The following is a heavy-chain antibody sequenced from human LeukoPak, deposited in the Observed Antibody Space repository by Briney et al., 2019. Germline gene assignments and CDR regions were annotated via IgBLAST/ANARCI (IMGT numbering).Heavy chain of an antibody. D-gene: IGHD3-22*01. V-gene: IGHV1-69*01. CDR2: IIPIFGTA. J-gene: IGHJ4*02. CDR3: AREEHYYDSSGYRYDY. Sequence: SVKVSCKASGGTFSSYAISWMRQAPGQGLEWMGGIIPIFGTANYAQKFQGRVTITADESTSTAYMELSSLRSEDTAVYYCAREEHYYDSSGYRYDYWGQGTLVTVSS. CDR1: GGTFSSYA.